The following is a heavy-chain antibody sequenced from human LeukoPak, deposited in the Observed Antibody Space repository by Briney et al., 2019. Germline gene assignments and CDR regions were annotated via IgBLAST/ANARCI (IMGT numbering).Heavy chain of an antibody. V-gene: IGHV3-7*01. CDR3: ARRYCSGGSCYSVDY. CDR1: GFTFSSYW. Sequence: PGGSLRLSXVASGFTFSSYWMSWVRQAPGKGLEWVANINKDGGEKYYLDSVKGRFTTSRDNAMDSLYLQMNSLRAEDTAVYYCARRYCSGGSCYSVDYWGQGTLVTVSS. CDR2: INKDGGEK. J-gene: IGHJ4*02. D-gene: IGHD2-15*01.